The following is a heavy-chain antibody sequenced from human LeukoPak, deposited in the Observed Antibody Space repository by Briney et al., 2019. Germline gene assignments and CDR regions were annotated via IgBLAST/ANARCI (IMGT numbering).Heavy chain of an antibody. CDR1: GYSISSGYY. CDR3: AKGPLIEVAGTTWDY. CDR2: IYHSGST. Sequence: SETLSLTCTVSGYSISSGYYWGWIRQPPGKGLEWIGSIYHSGSTYYNPSLKSRVTISVDTSKNQFSLKLSSVTAADTAVYYCAKGPLIEVAGTTWDYWGQGTLVTVSS. J-gene: IGHJ4*02. D-gene: IGHD6-19*01. V-gene: IGHV4-38-2*02.